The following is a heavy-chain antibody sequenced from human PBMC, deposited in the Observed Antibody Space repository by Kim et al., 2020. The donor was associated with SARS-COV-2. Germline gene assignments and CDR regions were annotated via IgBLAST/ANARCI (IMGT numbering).Heavy chain of an antibody. CDR3: AKAGGSGTWGKYYFDS. Sequence: ESVKGRFTICRDNYKTTLDLQMSSRRAEDTAVYYCAKAGGSGTWGKYYFDSWGQGTLVTVSS. V-gene: IGHV3-23*01. D-gene: IGHD3-16*01. J-gene: IGHJ4*02.